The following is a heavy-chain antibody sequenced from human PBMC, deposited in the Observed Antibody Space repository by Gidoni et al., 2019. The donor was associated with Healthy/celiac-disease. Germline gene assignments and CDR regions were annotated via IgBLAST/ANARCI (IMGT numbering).Heavy chain of an antibody. J-gene: IGHJ6*02. CDR2: ISGSGGST. CDR1: GFTFSSYA. Sequence: EVQLLESGGGLVQPGGSLRLSCAASGFTFSSYAMSWVRQAPGKGLEWVSAISGSGGSTYYADSVKGRFTISRDNSKNTLYLQMNSLRAEDTAVYYCAKSDYPYGTTYLLGRSGGMDVWGQGTTVTVSS. D-gene: IGHD1-7*01. V-gene: IGHV3-23*01. CDR3: AKSDYPYGTTYLLGRSGGMDV.